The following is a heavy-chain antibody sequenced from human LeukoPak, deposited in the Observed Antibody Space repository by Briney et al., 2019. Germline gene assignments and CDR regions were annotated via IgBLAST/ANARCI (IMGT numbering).Heavy chain of an antibody. V-gene: IGHV1-46*01. J-gene: IGHJ4*02. Sequence: ASVKVSCKSSGYTFTIYYMHWVRQAPGQGLEWMGIINPSGGSTSYAQKFQGRVTMTRDMSTRKVSMELGSLRSEDTAVYYCASDLRDGDYRFRAVMIESFDYWGQGPLVTVSS. CDR1: GYTFTIYY. D-gene: IGHD4-17*01. CDR3: ASDLRDGDYRFRAVMIESFDY. CDR2: INPSGGST.